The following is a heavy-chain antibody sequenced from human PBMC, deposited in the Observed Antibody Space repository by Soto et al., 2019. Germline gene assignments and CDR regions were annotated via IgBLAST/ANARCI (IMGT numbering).Heavy chain of an antibody. D-gene: IGHD6-13*01. CDR1: VDSVSSNSAA. CDR3: ARFLLSSSWYSAHDAFDI. CDR2: TYYRSKWYN. V-gene: IGHV6-1*01. Sequence: PSQTLSLTCAISVDSVSSNSAAWNWIRQSPSRGLEWLGRTYYRSKWYNDYAVSVKSRITINPDTSKNQFSLQLNSVTPEDTAVYYCARFLLSSSWYSAHDAFDIWGQGTMVTVSS. J-gene: IGHJ3*02.